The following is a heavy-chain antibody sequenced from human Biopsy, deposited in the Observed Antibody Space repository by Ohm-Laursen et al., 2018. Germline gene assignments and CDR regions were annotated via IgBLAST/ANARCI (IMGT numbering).Heavy chain of an antibody. D-gene: IGHD3-16*01. CDR1: GGSFSGYY. CDR2: VSHSGST. J-gene: IGHJ3*02. Sequence: GTLSLTWVVSGGSFSGYYWSWIRQTPGKGLEWIGEVSHSGSTNYNPSLKSRVTISVDTSKNQFSLNLSSVTAADTAVYYCARLTGDYIWGNWRINHDPFDIWDQGTSVTVSS. CDR3: ARLTGDYIWGNWRINHDPFDI. V-gene: IGHV4-34*01.